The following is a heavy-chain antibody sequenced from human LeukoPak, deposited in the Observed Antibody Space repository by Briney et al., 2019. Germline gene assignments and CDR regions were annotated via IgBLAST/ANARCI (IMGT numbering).Heavy chain of an antibody. CDR3: VRLAYSGDHHYFDF. Sequence: GESLKISCKGSGYNFNNEWIAWVRQMPVKGLEWMGVMYPADSNTKYSPSFEGQVTISADMSISTAYLQWSSLKASDTAIYYCVRLAYSGDHHYFDFWGQGSLVTVSS. CDR2: MYPADSNT. V-gene: IGHV5-51*01. D-gene: IGHD4-17*01. J-gene: IGHJ4*02. CDR1: GYNFNNEW.